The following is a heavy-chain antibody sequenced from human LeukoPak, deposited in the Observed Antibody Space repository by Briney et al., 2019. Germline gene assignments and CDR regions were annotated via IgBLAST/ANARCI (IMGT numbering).Heavy chain of an antibody. Sequence: SETLSLTCTVSGGSISSYYWSWIRQPAGKGLEWIGRIYTSGSTNYNPSLKSRVTISVDTSKNQFSLKLSSVTAADTAVYYCARGYYDILTGSQPAFDYWGQGTLVTVSS. CDR2: IYTSGST. J-gene: IGHJ4*02. CDR1: GGSISSYY. D-gene: IGHD3-9*01. V-gene: IGHV4-4*07. CDR3: ARGYYDILTGSQPAFDY.